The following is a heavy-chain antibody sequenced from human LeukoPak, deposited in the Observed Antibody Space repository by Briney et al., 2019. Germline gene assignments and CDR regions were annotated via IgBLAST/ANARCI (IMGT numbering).Heavy chain of an antibody. CDR2: INPSGGST. D-gene: IGHD6-19*01. Sequence: EASVKVSCKASGYTFTSYYMHWVRQAPGQGLEWMGIINPSGGSTSYAQKFQGRVTMTRDTSTSTVYMELSSLRSEDTAVYYCARDLTIAVADYYYYYGMDVRGQGTTVTVSS. CDR3: ARDLTIAVADYYYYYGMDV. V-gene: IGHV1-46*01. CDR1: GYTFTSYY. J-gene: IGHJ6*02.